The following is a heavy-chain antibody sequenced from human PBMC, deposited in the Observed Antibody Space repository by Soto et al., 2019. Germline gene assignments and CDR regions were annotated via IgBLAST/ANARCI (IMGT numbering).Heavy chain of an antibody. J-gene: IGHJ4*02. CDR1: GFTFSSYA. Sequence: EVQLLESGGGLVQPGGSLRLSCAASGFTFSSYAMSSVRQAPGKGLEWVSAISGSGGSTYYADSVKGRFTISRDNSKNTLYLQMNSLRAEDTAVYYCAKDYYGSGSYLSGGYWGQGTLVTVSS. D-gene: IGHD3-10*01. CDR2: ISGSGGST. CDR3: AKDYYGSGSYLSGGY. V-gene: IGHV3-23*01.